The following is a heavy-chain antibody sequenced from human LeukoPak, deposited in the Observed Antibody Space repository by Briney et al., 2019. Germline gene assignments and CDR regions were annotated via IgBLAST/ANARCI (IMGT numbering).Heavy chain of an antibody. D-gene: IGHD5-12*01. Sequence: GGSLRLSCAASGFTFSAYGMHWVRQAPGKGLEWVAFIRYDGSNKYYADSVKGRFTVSRDNSKNTLYLQMKSLRAEDTAVYYCAKGGGYEAQYYYYYLDVWGKGTTVTISS. V-gene: IGHV3-30*02. J-gene: IGHJ6*03. CDR1: GFTFSAYG. CDR2: IRYDGSNK. CDR3: AKGGGYEAQYYYYYLDV.